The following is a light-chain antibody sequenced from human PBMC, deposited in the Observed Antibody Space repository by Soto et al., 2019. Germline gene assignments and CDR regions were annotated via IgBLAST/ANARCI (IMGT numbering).Light chain of an antibody. Sequence: QSVLTQPPSASETPGQTVSISCSGSNSNIASNTVNWYQHLPGTAPKLLIYYNNQRPSGVPDRFSGSKSGTSASLAISGLQSEDGSDYQFAVLDDTLKTYVFGTWGKVTVL. CDR1: NSNIASNT. J-gene: IGLJ1*01. CDR2: YNN. CDR3: AVLDDTLKTYV. V-gene: IGLV1-44*01.